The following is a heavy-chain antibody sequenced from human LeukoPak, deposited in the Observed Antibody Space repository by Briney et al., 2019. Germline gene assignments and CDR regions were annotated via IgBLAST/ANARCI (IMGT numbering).Heavy chain of an antibody. Sequence: PWRSLRLSCAASGFTFSSYTFYWFRQPPGKGLEWVASVSVEGIGRFFPGSVEGRFTISRDNSKNTVYLQMNNLRPEDTAVYFCATVTRVNVDFWGQGTLDTVSS. V-gene: IGHV3-30-3*01. CDR2: VSVEGIGR. CDR3: ATVTRVNVDF. CDR1: GFTFSSYT. D-gene: IGHD4-11*01. J-gene: IGHJ1*01.